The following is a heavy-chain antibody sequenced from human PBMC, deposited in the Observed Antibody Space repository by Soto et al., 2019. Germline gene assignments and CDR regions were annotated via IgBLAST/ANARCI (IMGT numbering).Heavy chain of an antibody. D-gene: IGHD1-20*01. J-gene: IGHJ5*02. CDR2: IESKADGGTT. CDR3: APHNRKTGGNFFDP. CDR1: GFTFSAAW. V-gene: IGHV3-15*04. Sequence: PGGSLRRSCAASGFTFSAAWKSWVRQAPGKGLEWLGRIESKADGGTTDYAAPVKDKFIISRDDSRNTLYLQMNSLQIEDTAIYYCAPHNRKTGGNFFDPWGQGVLVTVSS.